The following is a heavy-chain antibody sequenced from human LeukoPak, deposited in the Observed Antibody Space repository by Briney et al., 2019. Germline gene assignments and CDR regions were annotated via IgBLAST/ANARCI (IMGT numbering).Heavy chain of an antibody. J-gene: IGHJ4*02. CDR1: GGSISSGDYY. V-gene: IGHV4-30-4*01. Sequence: SETLSLTCTVSGGSISSGDYYWSWIRQPPGKGLEWIGYIYYSGSTYYNPSLKSRVTISVDTSKNQFSLKLSSVTAADTAVYYCARGYSYSLLPFDYWGQGTLVTVSS. CDR3: ARGYSYSLLPFDY. CDR2: IYYSGST. D-gene: IGHD5-18*01.